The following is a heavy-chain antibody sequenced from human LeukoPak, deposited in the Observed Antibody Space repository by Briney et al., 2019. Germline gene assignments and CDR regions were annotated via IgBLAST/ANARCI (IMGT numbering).Heavy chain of an antibody. CDR1: GFTHSKYW. Sequence: GGSLRLSCAASGFTHSKYWMSWVRQAPGKGLEWVANIKKDGSETYYEDSVKGRFTISRDNAKNSVYLQMNGLRAEDTAVYYCARHPGESAGDYPSQFDYWGQGTLVTVSS. D-gene: IGHD4-17*01. CDR2: IKKDGSET. CDR3: ARHPGESAGDYPSQFDY. V-gene: IGHV3-7*03. J-gene: IGHJ4*02.